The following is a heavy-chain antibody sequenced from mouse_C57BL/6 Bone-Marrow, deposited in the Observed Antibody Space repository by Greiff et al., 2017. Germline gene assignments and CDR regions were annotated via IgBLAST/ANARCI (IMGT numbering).Heavy chain of an antibody. CDR2: IDPENGDT. CDR3: TVDYYGSSGGFAY. D-gene: IGHD1-1*01. Sequence: VQLKESGAELVRPGASVKLSCTASGFNIKDDYMHWVKQRPEQGLEWIGWIDPENGDTEYASKIQGKATITADSSSNTAYLQLRSLTSEDTDVYYCTVDYYGSSGGFAYWGQGTLVTVSA. V-gene: IGHV14-4*01. J-gene: IGHJ3*01. CDR1: GFNIKDDY.